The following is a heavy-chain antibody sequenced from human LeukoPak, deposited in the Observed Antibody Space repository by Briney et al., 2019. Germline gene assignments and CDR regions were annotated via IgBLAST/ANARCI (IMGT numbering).Heavy chain of an antibody. CDR3: ARDLGSGGVVVAATVDY. CDR2: IQYDGRKK. D-gene: IGHD2-15*01. CDR1: GFTFSSNG. Sequence: GGSLRLSCVACGFTFSSNGMHWLRQAPGKGLEWVTFIQYDGRKKYYAGAVKGRFTISKDNAKNSLYLQMNSLRAEDTAVYYCARDLGSGGVVVAATVDYWGQGTLVTVSS. J-gene: IGHJ4*02. V-gene: IGHV3-30*02.